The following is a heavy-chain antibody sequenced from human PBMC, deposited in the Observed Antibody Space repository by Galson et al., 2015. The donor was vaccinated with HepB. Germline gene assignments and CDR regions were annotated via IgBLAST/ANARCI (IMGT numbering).Heavy chain of an antibody. D-gene: IGHD1-26*01. CDR1: GNIFNSFW. CDR3: STDAFGREDR. Sequence: SLRLSCAVSGNIFNSFWMHWVRQVPGKGLVWVSRIDPEGRNTHYADSLKGRFTISRDNAQNTLYLQMSSLTAEDTAVYYCSTDAFGREDRWGPGTLVTVAS. J-gene: IGHJ5*02. V-gene: IGHV3-74*01. CDR2: IDPEGRNT.